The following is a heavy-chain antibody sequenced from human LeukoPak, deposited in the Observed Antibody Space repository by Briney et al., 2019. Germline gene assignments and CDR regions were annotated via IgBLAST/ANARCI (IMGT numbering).Heavy chain of an antibody. J-gene: IGHJ4*02. CDR2: IWYDGSNK. D-gene: IGHD5-12*01. V-gene: IGHV3-33*01. Sequence: GGSLRLSCAASGFTFSSYGMYWVRQAPGKGLEWVAVIWYDGSNKYYADSVKGRFTISRDNSKNTLYLQMNNLRAEDTAVYYCAREMDGYNSGYDYWGQGTLVTVSS. CDR1: GFTFSSYG. CDR3: AREMDGYNSGYDY.